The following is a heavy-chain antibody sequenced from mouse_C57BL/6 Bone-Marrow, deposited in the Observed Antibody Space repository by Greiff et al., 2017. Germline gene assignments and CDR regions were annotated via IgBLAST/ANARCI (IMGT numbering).Heavy chain of an antibody. CDR2: IDPENGDT. Sequence: VQLQQSGAELVRPGASVKLSCTASGFNIKDAYMHWVKQRPEQGLEWIGWIDPENGDTEYASKFQGKATITADTSSNTAYLQLSSLTSEDTAVYYCTTGFYWYFDVWGTGTTVTVSS. CDR1: GFNIKDAY. J-gene: IGHJ1*03. V-gene: IGHV14-4*01. CDR3: TTGFYWYFDV.